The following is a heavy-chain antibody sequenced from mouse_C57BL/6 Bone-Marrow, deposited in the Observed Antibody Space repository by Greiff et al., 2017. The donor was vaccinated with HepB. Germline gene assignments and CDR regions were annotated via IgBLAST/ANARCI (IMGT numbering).Heavy chain of an antibody. CDR2: IDPSDSET. Sequence: QVQLQQPGAELVRPGSSVKLSCKASGYTFTSYWMHWVKERPIQGLEWIGNIDPSDSETHYNQKFKDKATLTVDKSSSTAYMQLSSLTSEDSAVYDCARDPTTVELGVDYWGQGTTLTVSS. J-gene: IGHJ2*01. V-gene: IGHV1-52*01. CDR1: GYTFTSYW. CDR3: ARDPTTVELGVDY. D-gene: IGHD1-1*01.